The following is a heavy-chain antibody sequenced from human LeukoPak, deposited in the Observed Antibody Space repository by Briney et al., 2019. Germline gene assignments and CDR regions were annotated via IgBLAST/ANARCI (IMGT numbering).Heavy chain of an antibody. V-gene: IGHV4-59*08. CDR1: GGSISGYY. CDR2: IYSSGIT. CDR3: ARLATDSDILTGSDY. D-gene: IGHD3-9*01. J-gene: IGHJ4*02. Sequence: PSETLSLTCTVSGGSISGYYWSWVRQPPLKGLEWIGYIYSSGITRYSPSLKSRHTISVDTSKNQFSLRLSSVTAADTALYYCARLATDSDILTGSDYWGQGTLVTVSS.